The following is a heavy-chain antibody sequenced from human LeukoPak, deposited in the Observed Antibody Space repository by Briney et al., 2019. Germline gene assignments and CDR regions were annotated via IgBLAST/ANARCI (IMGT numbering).Heavy chain of an antibody. CDR2: ISSSVSTI. CDR3: ARVLYSSGYYYDY. J-gene: IGHJ4*02. D-gene: IGHD3-22*01. Sequence: GGSLILSCAASGFTFSSYEMNWVRQAPGKGLEWVSYISSSVSTIYYADSVKGRFAISRDNAKNSLYLQMNSLRAEDTAVYYCARVLYSSGYYYDYWGQGTLVTVSS. CDR1: GFTFSSYE. V-gene: IGHV3-48*03.